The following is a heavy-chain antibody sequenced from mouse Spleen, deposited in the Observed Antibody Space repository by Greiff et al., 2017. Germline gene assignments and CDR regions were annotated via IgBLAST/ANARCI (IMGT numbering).Heavy chain of an antibody. D-gene: IGHD4-1*01. V-gene: IGHV1-55*01. CDR3: ARRLGERYYFDY. CDR2: IYPGSGST. CDR1: GYTFTSYW. Sequence: QVQLKQPGAELVKPGASVKMSCKASGYTFTSYWITWVKQRPGQGLEWIGDIYPGSGSTNYNEKFKSKATLTVDTSSSTAYMQLSSLTSEDSAVYYCARRLGERYYFDYWGQGTTLTVSS. J-gene: IGHJ2*01.